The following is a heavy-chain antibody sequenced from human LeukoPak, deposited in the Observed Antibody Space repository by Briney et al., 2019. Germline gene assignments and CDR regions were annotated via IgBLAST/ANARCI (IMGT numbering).Heavy chain of an antibody. D-gene: IGHD3-16*01. CDR3: ARGYEWFDP. CDR1: GGSISSYY. V-gene: IGHV4-59*01. J-gene: IGHJ5*02. Sequence: SETLSLTCTVSGGSISSYYWSWIRQPPGKGLEWIGYIYYSGSTNYNPSLKSRVTISVDTSKNQFSLKLSSVTAADTAVYYCARGYEWFDPWGQGTPVTVSS. CDR2: IYYSGST.